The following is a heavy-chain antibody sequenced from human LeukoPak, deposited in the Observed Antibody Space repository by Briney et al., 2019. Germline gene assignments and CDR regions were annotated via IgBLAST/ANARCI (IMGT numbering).Heavy chain of an antibody. J-gene: IGHJ3*02. Sequence: GGSLRLSCVASGFSFTSYWMSWVRQAPGKDLEFVANINQDAGTTNYVDSVKGRFTISRDNAENSLYLQMSSLRAEDTALYYCARDPGWSSFDIWGQGIMVIVSS. CDR3: ARDPGWSSFDI. D-gene: IGHD2-15*01. V-gene: IGHV3-7*03. CDR1: GFSFTSYW. CDR2: INQDAGTT.